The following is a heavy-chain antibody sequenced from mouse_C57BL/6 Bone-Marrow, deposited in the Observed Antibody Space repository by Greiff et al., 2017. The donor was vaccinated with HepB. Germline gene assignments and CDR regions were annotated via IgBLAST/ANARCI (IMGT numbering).Heavy chain of an antibody. J-gene: IGHJ4*01. V-gene: IGHV1-50*01. D-gene: IGHD2-5*01. CDR2: IDPSDSYT. CDR3: ARHSNGAMDY. CDR1: GYTFTSYW. Sequence: VQLQQPGAELVKPGASVKLSCKASGYTFTSYWMQWVKQRPGQGLEWIGEIDPSDSYTNYNQKFKGKATLTVDTSSSTAYMQLSSLTSEDSAVYYCARHSNGAMDYWGQGTSVTVSS.